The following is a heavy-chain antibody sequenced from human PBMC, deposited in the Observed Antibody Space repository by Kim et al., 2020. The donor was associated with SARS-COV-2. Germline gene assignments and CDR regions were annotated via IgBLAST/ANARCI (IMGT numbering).Heavy chain of an antibody. CDR1: GGSISSYY. CDR3: ARVGDGYNYYYGMDV. J-gene: IGHJ6*02. D-gene: IGHD3-10*01. V-gene: IGHV4-59*01. CDR2: IYYSGST. Sequence: SETLSLTCTVSGGSISSYYWSWIRQPPGKGLEWIGYIYYSGSTNYNPSLKSRVTISVDTSKNQFSLKLSSVTAADTAVYYCARVGDGYNYYYGMDVWGQGTTVTVSS.